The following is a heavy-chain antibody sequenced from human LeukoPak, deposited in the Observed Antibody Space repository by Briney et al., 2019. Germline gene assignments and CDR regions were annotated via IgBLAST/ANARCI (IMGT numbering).Heavy chain of an antibody. CDR3: AKDHHRVYYYYYGMDV. Sequence: GGSLRLSCAASGFTFSSYAMHWVRQAPGKGLEWVAVISYDGSYKYYADSVKGRFTISRDNSKNTLYLQMNSLRAEDTAVYYCAKDHHRVYYYYYGMDVWGQGTTVTVSS. D-gene: IGHD4/OR15-4a*01. CDR1: GFTFSSYA. J-gene: IGHJ6*02. CDR2: ISYDGSYK. V-gene: IGHV3-30*04.